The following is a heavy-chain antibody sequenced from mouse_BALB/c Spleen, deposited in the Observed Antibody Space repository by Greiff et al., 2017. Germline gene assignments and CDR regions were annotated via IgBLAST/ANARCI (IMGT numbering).Heavy chain of an antibody. V-gene: IGHV5-17*02. J-gene: IGHJ2*01. D-gene: IGHD1-1*01. CDR3: ARNYGSVYYFDY. CDR2: ISSGSSTI. Sequence: EVQGVESGGGLVQPGGSRKLSCAASGFTFSSFGMHWVRQAPEKGLEWVAYISSGSSTIYYADTVKGRFTISRDNPKNTLFLQMTSLRSEDTAMYYCARNYGSVYYFDYWGQGTTLTVSS. CDR1: GFTFSSFG.